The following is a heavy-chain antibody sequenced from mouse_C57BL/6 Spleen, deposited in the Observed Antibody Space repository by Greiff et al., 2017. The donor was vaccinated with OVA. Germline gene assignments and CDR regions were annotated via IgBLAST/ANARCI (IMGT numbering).Heavy chain of an antibody. V-gene: IGHV1-55*01. CDR1: GYTFPSYW. CDR2: IYPGSGST. Sequence: QVQLKQPGAELVKPGASVKMSCKASGYTFPSYWITWVKQRPGQGLEWIGDIYPGSGSTNYNEKFKSKATLTVDTSSSTAYMQHSSLTSEDSAVYYCARTGSSYGDYAMDYWGQGTSVTVSS. CDR3: ARTGSSYGDYAMDY. J-gene: IGHJ4*01. D-gene: IGHD1-1*01.